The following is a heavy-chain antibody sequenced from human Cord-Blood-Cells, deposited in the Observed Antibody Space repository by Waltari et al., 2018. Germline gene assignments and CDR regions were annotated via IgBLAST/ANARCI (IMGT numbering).Heavy chain of an antibody. J-gene: IGHJ4*02. CDR1: GGSISSSSYS. CDR2: IYYSGST. V-gene: IGHV4-39*07. CDR3: ARSPTTVTTQFDY. Sequence: QLQLQESGPGLVKPSETLSLTCTVSGGSISSSSYSWGWIRQPPGKGLEWIGSIYYSGSTYYNPSLKSRVTISVDTSKNQFSLKLSSVTAADTAVYYCARSPTTVTTQFDYWGQGTLVTVSS. D-gene: IGHD4-17*01.